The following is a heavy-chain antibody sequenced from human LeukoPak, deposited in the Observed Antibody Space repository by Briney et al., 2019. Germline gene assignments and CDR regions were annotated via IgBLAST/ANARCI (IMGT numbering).Heavy chain of an antibody. V-gene: IGHV1-2*02. CDR1: GYWFNDYY. CDR3: ARGGGRYSVDY. CDR2: ISPNSGGT. D-gene: IGHD1-26*01. J-gene: IGHJ4*02. Sequence: PSVKVSTHPCGYWFNDYYIQWVRQAPGQGLEWIGWISPNSGGTKYVQKFQGRVTMTRDTSITTVYMELSGLSFDDTAVYYCARGGGRYSVDYWGQGTLVIVSS.